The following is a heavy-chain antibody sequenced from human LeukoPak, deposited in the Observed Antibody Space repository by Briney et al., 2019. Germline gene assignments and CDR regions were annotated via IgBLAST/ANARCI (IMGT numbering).Heavy chain of an antibody. CDR2: VNPDGSDK. D-gene: IGHD3-22*01. CDR1: GFTFSSSW. J-gene: IGHJ5*02. CDR3: AREDYYYDNSGYHWFDP. V-gene: IGHV3-7*01. Sequence: GGSLRLSCAASGFTFSSSWMSWVRQAPGKGLEWVTNVNPDGSDKYYLDSVKGRFTISRDNAKNSLYLQMNSLRDEDTAVYYCAREDYYYDNSGYHWFDPWGQGTLVIVSS.